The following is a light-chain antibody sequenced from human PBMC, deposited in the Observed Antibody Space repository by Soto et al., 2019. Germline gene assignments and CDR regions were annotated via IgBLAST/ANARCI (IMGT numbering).Light chain of an antibody. V-gene: IGKV1-17*01. J-gene: IGKJ1*01. CDR3: VQHNSYPWT. CDR2: AAS. Sequence: DIQMTQSPSSLSASVGDRVTITCRASQSISSYLNWYQQKPGKAPKLLIYAASSLQSGVPSRFSGSGSGTEFTLTISSLQPEDFATYYCVQHNSYPWTFGQGTKVEIK. CDR1: QSISSY.